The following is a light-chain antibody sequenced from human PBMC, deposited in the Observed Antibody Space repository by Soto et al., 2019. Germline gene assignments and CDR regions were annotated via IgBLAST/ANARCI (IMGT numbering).Light chain of an antibody. CDR3: SSYTTSYFYV. Sequence: QSVMTQPASVSGSPGQSITISCTGTSSDVGGYNYVSWYQQHPGKAPKLMIYEVSNRPSGVSYRFSASKSAFTASLTISGLQAEDEAHYYCSSYTTSYFYVFGPGPKVTVL. CDR1: SSDVGGYNY. J-gene: IGLJ1*01. CDR2: EVS. V-gene: IGLV2-14*01.